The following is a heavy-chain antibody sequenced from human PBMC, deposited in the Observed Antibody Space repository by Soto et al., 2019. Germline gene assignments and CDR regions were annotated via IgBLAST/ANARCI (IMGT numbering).Heavy chain of an antibody. V-gene: IGHV3-64D*08. Sequence: PGGSLRLSCSASGFTFSSYAMHWVRQAPGKGLEYVSAISSNGGSTYYADSVKGRFTISRDNSKNTLYLQMSSLRAEDTAVYYCERGNRMVRGVIIGLPGYWGQGTLVTVSS. CDR3: ERGNRMVRGVIIGLPGY. D-gene: IGHD3-10*01. CDR2: ISSNGGST. J-gene: IGHJ4*02. CDR1: GFTFSSYA.